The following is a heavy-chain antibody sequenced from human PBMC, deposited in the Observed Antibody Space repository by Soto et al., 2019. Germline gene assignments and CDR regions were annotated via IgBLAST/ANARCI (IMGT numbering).Heavy chain of an antibody. Sequence: GGSLRLSCAASGFTFSSYAMHWVRQAPGKGLEWVAVISYDGSNKYYADSVKGRFTISRDNSKNTLYLQMNSLRAEDTAVYYCLGIAAAADYYYYGMDVWGQGTTVTVSS. CDR3: LGIAAAADYYYYGMDV. CDR2: ISYDGSNK. D-gene: IGHD6-13*01. J-gene: IGHJ6*02. V-gene: IGHV3-30-3*01. CDR1: GFTFSSYA.